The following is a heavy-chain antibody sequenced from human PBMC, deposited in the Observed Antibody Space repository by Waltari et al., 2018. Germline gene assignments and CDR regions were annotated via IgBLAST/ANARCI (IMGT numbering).Heavy chain of an antibody. Sequence: QVQLQESGPGLVKPSQTLSLTCTVSGDSCRSGGYSWTWIRQHPGKALEWVGIIHHSGSTSYNPSLKNRVTIESDTSKNEFSLRLTSMTAADTAVYYCARGILGATANSYYHHGMDVWGQGTAVTVSS. CDR3: ARGILGATANSYYHHGMDV. J-gene: IGHJ6*02. CDR2: IHHSGST. CDR1: GDSCRSGGYS. D-gene: IGHD3-3*01. V-gene: IGHV4-31*03.